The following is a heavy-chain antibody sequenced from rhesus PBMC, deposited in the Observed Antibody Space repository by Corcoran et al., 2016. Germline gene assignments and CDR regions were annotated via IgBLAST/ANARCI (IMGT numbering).Heavy chain of an antibody. CDR3: GQPPPTPENRFDV. Sequence: QVQLQESGPAVVKPSETLSLTCGVSGTSISSRSWWTWIRQSPGKGLEWIGGGYGGDGRTAYSPSLKSRVFISKDTSKNHFSLTLISVTVADPALYFCGQPPPTPENRFDVWGPGVLVPVSS. CDR2: GYGGDGRT. D-gene: IGHD3S6*01. J-gene: IGHJ5-1*01. CDR1: GTSISSRSW. V-gene: IGHV4-93*01.